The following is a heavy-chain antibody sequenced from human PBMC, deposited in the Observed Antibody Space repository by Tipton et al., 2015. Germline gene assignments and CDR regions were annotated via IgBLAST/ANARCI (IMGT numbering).Heavy chain of an antibody. Sequence: QLVQSGAEVKKPGESLKISCKASGYSFTSFVIGWVRQMPGKGLEWMGIIYVGDSNIRYSPSLQGQVTISADKSISTAYLQWSSLKASDTAMYYCARLGNLDWGDYWGQGTLVTVSS. J-gene: IGHJ4*02. D-gene: IGHD7-27*01. CDR2: IYVGDSNI. CDR3: ARLGNLDWGDY. V-gene: IGHV5-51*01. CDR1: GYSFTSFV.